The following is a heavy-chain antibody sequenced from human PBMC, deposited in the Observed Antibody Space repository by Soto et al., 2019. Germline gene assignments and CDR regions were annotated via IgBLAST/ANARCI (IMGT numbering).Heavy chain of an antibody. CDR1: GFTFSSYD. CDR2: IGTAGDT. J-gene: IGHJ4*02. CDR3: ATMAPLSTAFDY. D-gene: IGHD3-16*02. Sequence: GGSLRLSCAASGFTFSSYDMHWVRQATGKGLEWVSAIGTAGDTYYPGSVKGRFTISRENAKNSLYLQMNSLRAEDTAVYYCATMAPLSTAFDYWGQGTLVTVSS. V-gene: IGHV3-13*01.